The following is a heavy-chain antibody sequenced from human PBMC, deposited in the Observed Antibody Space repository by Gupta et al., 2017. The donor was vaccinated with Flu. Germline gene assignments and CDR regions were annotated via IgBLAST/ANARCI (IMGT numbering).Heavy chain of an antibody. D-gene: IGHD1-1*01. CDR3: SRANWNYDDY. Sequence: INWVRQATGQGLEWMGWMNTNSGNTGYAQKFQGRVTMTRNTSRSTAYMELTSLTSEDTAVYYCSRANWNYDDYWGQGTLVTVSS. J-gene: IGHJ4*02. V-gene: IGHV1-8*01. CDR2: MNTNSGNT.